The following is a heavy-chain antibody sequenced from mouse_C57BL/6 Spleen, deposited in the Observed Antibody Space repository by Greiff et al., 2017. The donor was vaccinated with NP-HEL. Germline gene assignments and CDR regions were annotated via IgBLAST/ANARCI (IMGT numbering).Heavy chain of an antibody. CDR3: ARGWLLRYAMDY. CDR1: GFTFSDYG. CDR2: ISSSSSTI. Sequence: DVMLVESGGGLVKPGGSLKLSCAASGFTFSDYGMHWVRQAPEKGLEWVAYISSSSSTIYYADTVKGRFTISRDNAKNTLFLQMTSLRSEDTAMYYCARGWLLRYAMDYWGQGTSVTVSS. D-gene: IGHD2-3*01. V-gene: IGHV5-17*01. J-gene: IGHJ4*01.